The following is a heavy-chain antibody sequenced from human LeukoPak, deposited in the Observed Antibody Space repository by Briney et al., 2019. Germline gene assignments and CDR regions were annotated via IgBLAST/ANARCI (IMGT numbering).Heavy chain of an antibody. Sequence: PGRSLRLSCAASGFTVSSTYMSSVRHAPGKWLEWVSVIYIGGSTYYPDSGKGRFTISRDNSKNTLYLQINSLRAEDASLYYFARWYMLDFDYWGQGSLGTVSS. V-gene: IGHV3-53*01. D-gene: IGHD2-8*01. CDR2: IYIGGST. CDR3: ARWYMLDFDY. CDR1: GFTVSSTY. J-gene: IGHJ4*02.